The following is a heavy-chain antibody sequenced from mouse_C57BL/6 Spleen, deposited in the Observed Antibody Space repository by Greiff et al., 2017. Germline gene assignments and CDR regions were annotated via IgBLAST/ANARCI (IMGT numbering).Heavy chain of an antibody. CDR1: GYTFTSYD. CDR3: ARPVGRGPYWYFDV. V-gene: IGHV1-85*01. CDR2: IYPRDGST. D-gene: IGHD4-1*01. J-gene: IGHJ1*03. Sequence: VHLVESGPELVKPGASVKLSCKASGYTFTSYDINWVKQRPGQGLEWIGWIYPRDGSTKYNEKFKGKATLTVDTSSSTAYMELHSLTSEDSAVYFCARPVGRGPYWYFDVWGTGTTVTVSS.